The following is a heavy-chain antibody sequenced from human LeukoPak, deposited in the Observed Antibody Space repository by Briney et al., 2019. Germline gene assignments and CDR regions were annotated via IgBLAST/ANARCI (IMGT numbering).Heavy chain of an antibody. CDR3: ARAPGSGYYFSRYNWFDP. CDR2: IKQDGSEK. Sequence: GGSLRLSCAASGFTFSSYWMSWVRQAPGKGLEWVANIKQDGSEKYYVDSVKGRFTISRDNAKNSLYLQMNSLRAEDTAVYYCARAPGSGYYFSRYNWFDPWGQGTLVTVSS. V-gene: IGHV3-7*01. CDR1: GFTFSSYW. J-gene: IGHJ5*02. D-gene: IGHD3-22*01.